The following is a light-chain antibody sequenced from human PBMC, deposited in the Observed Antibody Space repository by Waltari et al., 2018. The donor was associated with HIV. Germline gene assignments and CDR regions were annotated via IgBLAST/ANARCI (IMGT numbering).Light chain of an antibody. Sequence: DIEMTQSQSSLSASVGDRVTITCQASQGIRRYLNWYQQKPGKAPKLLIFAAFDLQSGVPSRFSGSGSGTDFTLTISSLQPEDFATYYCQQSYNSPITFGQGTRLDIK. CDR1: QGIRRY. CDR3: QQSYNSPIT. J-gene: IGKJ5*01. CDR2: AAF. V-gene: IGKV1-39*01.